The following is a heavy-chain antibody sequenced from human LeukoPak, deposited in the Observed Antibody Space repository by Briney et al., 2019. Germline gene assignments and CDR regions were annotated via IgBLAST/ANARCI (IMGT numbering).Heavy chain of an antibody. D-gene: IGHD3-22*01. Sequence: SSETLSFTCTVSGGSISSYYWSWIRQPPGKGLEWIGYIYYSGSTNYNPSLKSRVTISVDASKNQFSLKLSSVTAADTAVYYCARAPYYYDSSGHLGYAFDIWGQGTMVTVSS. V-gene: IGHV4-59*01. CDR1: GGSISSYY. CDR2: IYYSGST. CDR3: ARAPYYYDSSGHLGYAFDI. J-gene: IGHJ3*02.